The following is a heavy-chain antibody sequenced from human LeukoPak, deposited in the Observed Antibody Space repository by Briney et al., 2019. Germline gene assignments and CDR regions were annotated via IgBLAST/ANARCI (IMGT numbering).Heavy chain of an antibody. D-gene: IGHD3-22*01. J-gene: IGHJ4*02. CDR1: GFTFSSYA. Sequence: TGGSLRLSCAASGFTFSSYAMSWVRQAPGKGLQWVSSISENGVSTYYADSVKGRFTISSDKSKNTVSLQMNSLRAEDTALYYCATRGFGSSGYYEAYWGQGTLVTVSS. CDR3: ATRGFGSSGYYEAY. V-gene: IGHV3-23*01. CDR2: ISENGVST.